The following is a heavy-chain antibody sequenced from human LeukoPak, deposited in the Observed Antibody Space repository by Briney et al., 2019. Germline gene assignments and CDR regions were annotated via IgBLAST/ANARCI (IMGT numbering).Heavy chain of an antibody. CDR2: INTDGSTI. V-gene: IGHV3-48*03. Sequence: GGSLRLSCAASGFSFSYYEMNWVRQAPGKGLEWISYINTDGSTIYEADSVKGRFTISRDNAKNSLYLQMNSLRAEDTAVYYCARGRPQSDYYMDVWGKGTTVTVSS. J-gene: IGHJ6*03. CDR1: GFSFSYYE. CDR3: ARGRPQSDYYMDV.